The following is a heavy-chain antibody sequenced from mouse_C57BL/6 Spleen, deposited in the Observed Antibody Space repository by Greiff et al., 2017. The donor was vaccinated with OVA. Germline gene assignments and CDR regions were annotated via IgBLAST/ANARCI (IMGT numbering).Heavy chain of an antibody. CDR1: GYTFTSYW. D-gene: IGHD4-1*02. Sequence: VQLQQPGAELVRPGSSVKLSCKASGYTFTSYWMHWVKQRPIQGLEWIGNIDPSDSETHYNQKFKDKATLTVDKSSSTAYMQLSSLTSADSAVYYCARGTNWDPSFAYWGQGTLVTVSA. V-gene: IGHV1-52*01. J-gene: IGHJ3*01. CDR3: ARGTNWDPSFAY. CDR2: IDPSDSET.